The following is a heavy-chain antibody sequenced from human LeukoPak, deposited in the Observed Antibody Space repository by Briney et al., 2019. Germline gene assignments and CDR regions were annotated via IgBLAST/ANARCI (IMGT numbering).Heavy chain of an antibody. CDR1: GGTFSSYA. Sequence: GASVKVSCKASGGTFSSYAISWVRQAPGQGPEWMGGIIPIFGTANYAQKFQGGVTITADESTSTAYMELSSLRSEDTAVYYCARDRPSAAAYYFDYWGQGTLVTVSS. J-gene: IGHJ4*02. D-gene: IGHD6-13*01. CDR2: IIPIFGTA. V-gene: IGHV1-69*13. CDR3: ARDRPSAAAYYFDY.